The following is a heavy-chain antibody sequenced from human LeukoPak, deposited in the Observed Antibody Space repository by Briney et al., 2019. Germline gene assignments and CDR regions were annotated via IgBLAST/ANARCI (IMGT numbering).Heavy chain of an antibody. CDR1: GGSFSGYY. CDR2: INHSGST. CDR3: ARIDYGADYGMDV. V-gene: IGHV4-34*01. J-gene: IGHJ6*02. Sequence: PSETLSLTCAVYGGSFSGYYWSWIRQPPGKGLEWIGEINHSGSTNCNPSLKSRVTISVDTSKNQFSLKLSSVTAADTAVYYCARIDYGADYGMDVWGQGTTVTVSS. D-gene: IGHD4-17*01.